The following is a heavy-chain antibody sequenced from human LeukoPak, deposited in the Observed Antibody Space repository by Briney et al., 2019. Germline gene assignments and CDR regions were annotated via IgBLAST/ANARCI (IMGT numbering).Heavy chain of an antibody. CDR1: GFTFSSYA. D-gene: IGHD5-12*01. Sequence: PGGSLRLSCAASGFTFSSYAMSWVRQAPGKGLEWVSTISGSGVSTYYADSVKGRFTISRDNSKNTLYLQMNSLRAEDTAVYYCAKDVRGYDALIDYWGQGTLVTVSS. V-gene: IGHV3-23*01. CDR2: ISGSGVST. J-gene: IGHJ4*02. CDR3: AKDVRGYDALIDY.